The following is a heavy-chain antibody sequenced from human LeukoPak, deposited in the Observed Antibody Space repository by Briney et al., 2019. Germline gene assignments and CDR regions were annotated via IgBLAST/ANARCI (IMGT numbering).Heavy chain of an antibody. CDR2: IYHRGNT. J-gene: IGHJ4*02. Sequence: NPSETLSLTCAVSGDSISSPNWWTWVRQPPGQGLEWIGEIYHRGNTKYNPSLKSRVTISVDRTKNQYSLNLSSVTAADTAVYYCARSLGPLGFYIDHWGQGTLVTVSS. V-gene: IGHV4-4*02. CDR3: ARSLGPLGFYIDH. CDR1: GDSISSPNW. D-gene: IGHD3-16*01.